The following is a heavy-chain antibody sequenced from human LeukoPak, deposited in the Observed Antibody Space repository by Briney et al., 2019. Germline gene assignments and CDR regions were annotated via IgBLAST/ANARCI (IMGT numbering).Heavy chain of an antibody. CDR1: GFTFSTYG. Sequence: GGSLRLSCAASGFTFSTYGMTWVRQAPGKGLEWVSAISGSAVSTFYADSVKGRFTISRDNSKNTLYLQMNSLRAEDTAVYYCARSRLSGINDAFDIWGQGTMVTVSS. CDR2: ISGSAVST. J-gene: IGHJ3*02. CDR3: ARSRLSGINDAFDI. D-gene: IGHD3-3*01. V-gene: IGHV3-23*01.